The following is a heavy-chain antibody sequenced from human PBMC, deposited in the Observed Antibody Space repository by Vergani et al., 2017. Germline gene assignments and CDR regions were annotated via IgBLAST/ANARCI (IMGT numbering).Heavy chain of an antibody. V-gene: IGHV4-30-4*08. Sequence: QVQLQESGPGVVKPSQTLSLMCSVSGGSINSGDFYWSWVRQSPGQVRQWIGFIENIGNTYPNPSLESRVSMSIDTSWNQLSLELRSVTAADTAIYYCSILRILLWAVDTWGQGTQVTVSS. CDR3: SILRILLWAVDT. CDR1: GGSINSGDFY. CDR2: IENIGNT. D-gene: IGHD3-10*01. J-gene: IGHJ5*02.